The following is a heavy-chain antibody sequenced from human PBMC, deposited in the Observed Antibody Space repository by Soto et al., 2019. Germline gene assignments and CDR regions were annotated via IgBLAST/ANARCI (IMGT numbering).Heavy chain of an antibody. CDR2: TYYRSKWYN. V-gene: IGHV6-1*01. D-gene: IGHD2-15*01. CDR1: GDSVSSNSAA. Sequence: SQTLSLTCAISGDSVSSNSAAWNWIRQSPSRGLEWLGRTYYRSKWYNDYAVSVKSRITINPDTSKNQFSLQLNSVTPKDTAVYYCARDWSQYCSGGSCYSWADAFDIWGQGTMVTVSS. J-gene: IGHJ3*02. CDR3: ARDWSQYCSGGSCYSWADAFDI.